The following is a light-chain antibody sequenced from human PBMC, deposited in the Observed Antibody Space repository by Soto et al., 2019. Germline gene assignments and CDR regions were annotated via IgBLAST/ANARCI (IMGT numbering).Light chain of an antibody. Sequence: QSALTQPRSVSGSPGQSVTISCTGTSRDVGGYTYVSWYQQHPGKAPKAMIYKVSERPSGVPDRFSGSKSGNTASLAFSGLQDEDEADYYCCSYAGSPRYVFGTGTKVTVL. CDR2: KVS. V-gene: IGLV2-11*01. CDR1: SRDVGGYTY. CDR3: CSYAGSPRYV. J-gene: IGLJ1*01.